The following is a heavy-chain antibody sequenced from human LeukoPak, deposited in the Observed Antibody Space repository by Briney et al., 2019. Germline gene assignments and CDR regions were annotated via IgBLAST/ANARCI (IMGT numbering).Heavy chain of an antibody. D-gene: IGHD4-17*01. CDR3: ARAGMATVTSYYLDC. Sequence: GGSLRLSCAASGFTFSDYAIHWVRQAPGEGLEWVAVISYHGSDKYYGDSVRGRFTISRDNSKNTLYLQMNSLRPEDTAVYYCARAGMATVTSYYLDCWGQGTLVTVSS. V-gene: IGHV3-30-3*01. J-gene: IGHJ4*02. CDR2: ISYHGSDK. CDR1: GFTFSDYA.